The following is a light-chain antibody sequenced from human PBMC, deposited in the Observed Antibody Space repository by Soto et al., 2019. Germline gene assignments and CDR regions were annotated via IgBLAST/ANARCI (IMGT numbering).Light chain of an antibody. CDR3: QQRDSWPIT. V-gene: IGKV3-11*01. J-gene: IGKJ5*01. CDR2: GAS. Sequence: EIVLTQSPASLSLSPGERATLSCSASQSVDSYLVWYQQKPGQAPRLLIFGASNRATGIPARFSGSGSGTDFTLTINSLEPDDFAVYYCQQRDSWPITFGQGTRLENK. CDR1: QSVDSY.